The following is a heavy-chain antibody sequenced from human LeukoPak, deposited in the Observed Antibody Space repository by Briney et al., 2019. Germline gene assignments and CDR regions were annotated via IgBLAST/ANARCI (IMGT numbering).Heavy chain of an antibody. CDR3: ARTIFGVVMRYYFDY. CDR2: INPNSGGT. J-gene: IGHJ4*02. Sequence: ASVKVSCKACGYTFTGYYMHWVRQAPGRGLEWMGWINPNSGGTNYAQKFQGRVTMTRDTSISTAYMELSRLRSDDTAVYYCARTIFGVVMRYYFDYWGQGTLVTVSS. D-gene: IGHD3-3*01. V-gene: IGHV1-2*02. CDR1: GYTFTGYY.